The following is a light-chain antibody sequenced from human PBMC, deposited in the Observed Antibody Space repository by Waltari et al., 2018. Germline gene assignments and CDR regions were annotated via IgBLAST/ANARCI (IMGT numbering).Light chain of an antibody. CDR3: QQFNTYPVP. J-gene: IGKJ3*01. CDR2: EAS. CDR1: HSTSTW. V-gene: IGKV1-5*03. Sequence: DIQMTQSPSTLSASVGDRVTITCRASHSTSTWLAWYQQKPGKASKLLIYEASSLANGVPSRFSGSGPGTEFTLTISSLQPDDFATYYCQQFNTYPVPFGRGTKVDIK.